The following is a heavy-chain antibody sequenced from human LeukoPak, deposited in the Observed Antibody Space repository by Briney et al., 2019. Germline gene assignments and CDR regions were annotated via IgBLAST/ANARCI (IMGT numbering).Heavy chain of an antibody. CDR1: GYTFTSYG. CDR2: ISAYNGNT. Sequence: WASVKVSCKASGYTFTSYGISWVRQAPGQGLEWMGWISAYNGNTNHAQKLQGRVTMTTDTSTSTAYMELRSLRSDDTAVYYCARVATMTLYYYYGMDVWGQGTTVTVSS. V-gene: IGHV1-18*01. D-gene: IGHD1-26*01. J-gene: IGHJ6*02. CDR3: ARVATMTLYYYYGMDV.